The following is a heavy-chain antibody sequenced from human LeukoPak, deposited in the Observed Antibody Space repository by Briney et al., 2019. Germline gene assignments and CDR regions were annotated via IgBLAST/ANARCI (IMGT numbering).Heavy chain of an antibody. J-gene: IGHJ6*03. CDR2: INSSRSVR. CDR1: GFTFSSYS. Sequence: GESLRLSCAASGFTFSSYSMNLVRQAPGKGLGWGSYINSSRSVRYYADSVKSRFTISQDKTKNSLYMQIYSLRAEDTAVSISAKERNLLYSTPLYYYYHDVDVWGKETTVTVSS. CDR3: AKERNLLYSTPLYYYYHDVDV. D-gene: IGHD3-10*01. V-gene: IGHV3-48*01.